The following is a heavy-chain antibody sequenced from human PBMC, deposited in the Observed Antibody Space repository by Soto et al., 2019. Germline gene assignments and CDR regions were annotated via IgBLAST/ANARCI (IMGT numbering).Heavy chain of an antibody. CDR1: GGSISSSSYY. V-gene: IGHV4-39*01. CDR2: IYYSGST. D-gene: IGHD5-12*01. CDR3: VGDRDGYNAFDI. J-gene: IGHJ3*02. Sequence: SETLSLTCTVSGGSISSSSYYWGWIRQPPGKGLEWIGSIYYSGSTYYNPSLKSRVTISVDTSKNQFSLKLSSVTAADTAVYYPVGDRDGYNAFDIWGQGTMVTVSS.